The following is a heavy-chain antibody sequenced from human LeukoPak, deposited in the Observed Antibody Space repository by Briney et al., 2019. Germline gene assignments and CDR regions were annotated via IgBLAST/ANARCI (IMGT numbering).Heavy chain of an antibody. J-gene: IGHJ5*02. CDR3: ARAGDSGNLA. CDR1: GYTFTNYA. Sequence: ASVTVPCKTSGYTFTNYAITWVRQAPGQGLEWMGWIGTYNGNTLYAKKFQDRVSMTSDTSTRTVYMELRSLTSDDTAVYYCARAGDSGNLAWGQGTLVTVSS. D-gene: IGHD1-26*01. CDR2: IGTYNGNT. V-gene: IGHV1-18*01.